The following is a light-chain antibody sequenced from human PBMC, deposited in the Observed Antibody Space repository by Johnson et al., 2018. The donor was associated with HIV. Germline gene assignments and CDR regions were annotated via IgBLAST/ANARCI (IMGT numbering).Light chain of an antibody. CDR3: STWDTSLSAGGV. V-gene: IGLV1-51*02. CDR1: SSNIGNNY. J-gene: IGLJ1*01. Sequence: QSVLTQPPSVSAAPGQNVTISCSGSSSNIGNNYVSWYQQLPGTAPKLLIFKNNERPSGIPDRSSGSTSGASATLGITGLQTGDEADYYCSTWDTSLSAGGVFGTGTKVTVL. CDR2: KNN.